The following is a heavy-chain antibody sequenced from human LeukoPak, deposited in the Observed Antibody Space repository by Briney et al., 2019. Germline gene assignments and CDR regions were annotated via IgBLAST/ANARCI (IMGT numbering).Heavy chain of an antibody. D-gene: IGHD4-17*01. Sequence: GGSLRLSCAASGFTFSSYSMNWVRQAPGKGLVWVSRINSDGSSTSYADSVKGRFTISRDNAKNTLYLQMNSLRAEDTAVYYCASPMTTVTPGGYWGQGTLVTVSS. CDR2: INSDGSST. CDR3: ASPMTTVTPGGY. J-gene: IGHJ4*02. V-gene: IGHV3-74*01. CDR1: GFTFSSYS.